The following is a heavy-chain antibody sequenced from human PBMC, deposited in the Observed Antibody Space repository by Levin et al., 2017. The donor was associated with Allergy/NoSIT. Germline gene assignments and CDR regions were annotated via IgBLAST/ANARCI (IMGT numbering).Heavy chain of an antibody. CDR2: MYYSGRT. Sequence: PSETLSLTCTVXXXPIGGSSSFWGWIRQPPGKGLEWIGSMYYSGRTYYNPSLKSRVTISDDTSKNRFSLRVSSLTAADTAVYYCARLAGYSGYDPHWGQGTLVTVSS. CDR3: ARLAGYSGYDPH. V-gene: IGHV4-39*01. D-gene: IGHD5-12*01. CDR1: XXPIGGSSSF. J-gene: IGHJ4*02.